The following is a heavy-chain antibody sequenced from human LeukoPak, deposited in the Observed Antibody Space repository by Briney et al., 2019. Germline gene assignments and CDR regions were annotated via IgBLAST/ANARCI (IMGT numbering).Heavy chain of an antibody. CDR2: ISSSSDYI. Sequence: GGSPRLSCAASGFTFSTYSMNWVRQAPGKGLEWVSSISSSSDYIYYADSVKGRFTISRDNAKNSLYLQMNSLRAEDTAVYSCARVASHGWDYWGQGTLVTVSS. CDR3: ARVASHGWDY. J-gene: IGHJ4*02. V-gene: IGHV3-21*01. D-gene: IGHD3-10*01. CDR1: GFTFSTYS.